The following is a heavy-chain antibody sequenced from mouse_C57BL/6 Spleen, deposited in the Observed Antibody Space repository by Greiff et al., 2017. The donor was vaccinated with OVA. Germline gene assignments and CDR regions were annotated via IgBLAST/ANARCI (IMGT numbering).Heavy chain of an antibody. CDR2: INPNNGGT. CDR3: ARGSVYYTSYYAMDY. V-gene: IGHV1-18*01. CDR1: GYTFTDYN. J-gene: IGHJ4*01. D-gene: IGHD1-1*01. Sequence: EVQLQESGPELVKPGASVKIPCKASGYTFTDYNMDWVKQSHGKSLEWIGDINPNNGGTIYNQKFKGKATLTVDKSSSTAYMELRSLTSEDTAVYYCARGSVYYTSYYAMDYWGQGTSVTVSS.